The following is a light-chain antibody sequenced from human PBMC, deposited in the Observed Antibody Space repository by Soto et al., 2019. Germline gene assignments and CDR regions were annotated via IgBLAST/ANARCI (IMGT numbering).Light chain of an antibody. Sequence: DIQITQSPSTLSASVGDRVTITCLAIQNIMIRLAWFQQKPGKSPKLLIYDASSLQSGVPSRFSGSGYGTDFTLTISSLQPEDFETYYCQQHYNPPRPFGQGTKVDIK. J-gene: IGKJ1*01. CDR3: QQHYNPPRP. CDR1: QNIMIR. CDR2: DAS. V-gene: IGKV1-5*01.